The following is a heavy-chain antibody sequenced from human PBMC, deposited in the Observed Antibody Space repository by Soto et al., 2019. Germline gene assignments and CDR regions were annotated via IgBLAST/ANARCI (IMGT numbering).Heavy chain of an antibody. CDR2: MYYSGSS. V-gene: IGHV4-59*01. CDR1: GGSLSNFY. Sequence: QVQLQESGPGLVKPSETLSLTCTVSGGSLSNFYGSWIRQPPGKGLEWIGYMYYSGSSNYNASLKSRVTISIDTSKNQISLKLSSVTAADTAVYYCVRSGHTFGGVIWRQGTLVTVSS. D-gene: IGHD3-16*01. CDR3: VRSGHTFGGVI. J-gene: IGHJ4*02.